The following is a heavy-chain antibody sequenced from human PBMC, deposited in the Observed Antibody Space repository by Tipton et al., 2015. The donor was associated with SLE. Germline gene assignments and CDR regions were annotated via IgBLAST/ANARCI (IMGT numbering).Heavy chain of an antibody. V-gene: IGHV4-4*07. CDR1: GGSISSYY. Sequence: TLSLTCTVSGGSISSYYWSWIRQPAGKGLEWIGRIYTSGSTNYIPSLKSRVTMSVDTSKNQFSLKLSSVTAADTAVYYCATEVPAAIGMISYGMDVWGQGTTVTVSS. CDR2: IYTSGST. CDR3: ATEVPAAIGMISYGMDV. D-gene: IGHD2-2*01. J-gene: IGHJ6*02.